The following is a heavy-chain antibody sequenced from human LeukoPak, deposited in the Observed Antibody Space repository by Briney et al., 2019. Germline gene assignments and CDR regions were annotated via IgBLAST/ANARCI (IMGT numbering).Heavy chain of an antibody. CDR2: INPNSGGT. CDR1: GYIFTDYY. Sequence: ASVKVSCKASGYIFTDYYMHWVRQAPGQELGWMGRINPNSGGTNYAQKFQGRVTMTRDTSISTAYMELSSLRSDDTAVYYCAREDSMVVPAPRMDVWGKGTTVTVSS. D-gene: IGHD2-2*01. CDR3: AREDSMVVPAPRMDV. J-gene: IGHJ6*03. V-gene: IGHV1/OR15-1*04.